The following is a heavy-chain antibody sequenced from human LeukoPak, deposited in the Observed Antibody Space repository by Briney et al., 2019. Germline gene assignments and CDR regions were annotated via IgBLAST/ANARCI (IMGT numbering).Heavy chain of an antibody. CDR1: GGTFSSYA. CDR3: CAVMATIDTLYYFDY. J-gene: IGHJ4*02. CDR2: IIPIFGTA. D-gene: IGHD5-12*01. V-gene: IGHV1-69*05. Sequence: SVKVSCKASGGTFSSYAISWVRQAPGQGLEWMGRIIPIFGTANYAQKFQGRVTITTDESTSTAYMELSSLRSEDTAVYYCCAVMATIDTLYYFDYWGQGTLVTVSS.